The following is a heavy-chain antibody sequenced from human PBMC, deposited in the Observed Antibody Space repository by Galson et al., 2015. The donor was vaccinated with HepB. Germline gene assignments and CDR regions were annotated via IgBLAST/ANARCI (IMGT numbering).Heavy chain of an antibody. D-gene: IGHD6-19*01. CDR1: GFSLSRYA. CDR3: ARDRVEQWLENHFDY. V-gene: IGHV3-30*04. CDR2: ISYDGSIK. J-gene: IGHJ4*02. Sequence: SLRLSCAVSGFSLSRYAMHWVRQAPGKGLEWVAAISYDGSIKYYADSVKGRSTISRDSSKNTLYLQMNSLRVEDTAIYYCARDRVEQWLENHFDYWGQGTLVTVSS.